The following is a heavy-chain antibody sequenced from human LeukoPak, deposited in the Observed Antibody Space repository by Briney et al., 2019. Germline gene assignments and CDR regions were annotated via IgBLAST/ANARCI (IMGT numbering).Heavy chain of an antibody. Sequence: PSETLSLTRTVSGGSISSYYWSWIRQPPGEGLEWIGYIYYSGSTNYNPSLKSRVTISVDTSKNQFSLKLSSVTAADTAVYYCATHADYYYDSSGYEYYFDYWGQGTLVTVSS. V-gene: IGHV4-59*01. CDR2: IYYSGST. CDR3: ATHADYYYDSSGYEYYFDY. CDR1: GGSISSYY. J-gene: IGHJ4*02. D-gene: IGHD3-22*01.